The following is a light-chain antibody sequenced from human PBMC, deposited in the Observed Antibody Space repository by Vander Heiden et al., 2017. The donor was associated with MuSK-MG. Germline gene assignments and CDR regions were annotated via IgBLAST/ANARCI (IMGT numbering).Light chain of an antibody. CDR2: DAS. Sequence: EIVLTQSPGTLSLSPGDRATLSCRASQSVNTFLDWYQQRPGQAPRLLIYDASQRATGIPARFSGSGSGTDFTLTISSLEPEDFAVYFCQQRSNWPPFTFGQGTRLETK. CDR1: QSVNTF. CDR3: QQRSNWPPFT. V-gene: IGKV3-11*01. J-gene: IGKJ5*01.